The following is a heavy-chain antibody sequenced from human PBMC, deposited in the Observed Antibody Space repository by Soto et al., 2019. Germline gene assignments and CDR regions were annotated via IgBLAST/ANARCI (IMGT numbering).Heavy chain of an antibody. Sequence: QVQLQESGPGLVKPSQTLSLTCTVSGASFSSGDYYWSWIRQPPGRGLEWIGYIYYSVRTHYNPSLESRVTISQDMSKNQFSLNLTSVTAADTAIYYCVRENYGDYDFWGQGTLVTVSS. V-gene: IGHV4-30-4*01. CDR2: IYYSVRT. CDR3: VRENYGDYDF. J-gene: IGHJ4*02. CDR1: GASFSSGDYY. D-gene: IGHD4-17*01.